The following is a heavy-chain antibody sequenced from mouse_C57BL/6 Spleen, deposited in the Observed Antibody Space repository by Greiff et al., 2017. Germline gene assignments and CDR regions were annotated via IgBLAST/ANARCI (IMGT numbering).Heavy chain of an antibody. CDR1: GFTFSSYA. CDR2: ISSGGDYI. Sequence: EVKLMESGEGLVKPGGSLKLSCAASGFTFSSYAMSWVRQTPEKRLEWVAYISSGGDYIYYADTVKGRFTISRDNARNTLYLQMSSLKSEDTAMYYCTREKTVIDYWGQGTTLTVSS. V-gene: IGHV5-9-1*02. J-gene: IGHJ2*01. D-gene: IGHD4-1*01. CDR3: TREKTVIDY.